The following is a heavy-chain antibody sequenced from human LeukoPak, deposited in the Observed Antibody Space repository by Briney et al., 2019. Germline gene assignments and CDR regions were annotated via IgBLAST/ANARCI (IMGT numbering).Heavy chain of an antibody. V-gene: IGHV4-59*08. Sequence: SETLSLTCTVSGGSISSYYWSWIRQPPGKGLEWIGYIYYSGSTNYNPSLKSRVTISVDKSKNHFSLKLSSVTAADTAVYYCARTTVGLYYYYGMDVWGQGTTVTVSS. CDR2: IYYSGST. CDR1: GGSISSYY. CDR3: ARTTVGLYYYYGMDV. D-gene: IGHD4-17*01. J-gene: IGHJ6*02.